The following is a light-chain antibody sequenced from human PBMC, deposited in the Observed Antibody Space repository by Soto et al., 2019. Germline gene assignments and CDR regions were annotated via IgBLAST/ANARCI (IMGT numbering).Light chain of an antibody. Sequence: DIQLTQSPSFLSASIGDSVTITCRASQAIGTYLAWYQQKPGKAPNLLVSAASTLHSGVPSTFSGSGSGTEFTLTITGLQPEDVATYYCQQLHTYLLTFGGGTKVQFK. CDR1: QAIGTY. CDR3: QQLHTYLLT. CDR2: AAS. J-gene: IGKJ4*01. V-gene: IGKV1-9*01.